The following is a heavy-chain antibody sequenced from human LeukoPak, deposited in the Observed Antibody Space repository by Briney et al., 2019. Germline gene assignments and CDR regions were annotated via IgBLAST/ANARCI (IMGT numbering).Heavy chain of an antibody. CDR1: GGTFSSYA. J-gene: IGHJ4*02. CDR2: IIPIFGTA. CDR3: ARDWGDYGGEYYFDY. V-gene: IGHV1-69*05. D-gene: IGHD4-17*01. Sequence: ASVKVSCKASGGTFSSYAISWVRQAPGQGLEWMGGIIPIFGTANHAQKFQGRVTVTTDEFTSTAYMELSSLRSEDTAVYYCARDWGDYGGEYYFDYWGQGTLVTVSS.